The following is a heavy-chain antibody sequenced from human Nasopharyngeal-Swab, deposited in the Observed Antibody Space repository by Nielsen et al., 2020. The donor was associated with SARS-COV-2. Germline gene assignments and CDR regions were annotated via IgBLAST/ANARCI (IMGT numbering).Heavy chain of an antibody. CDR2: IIPILGIA. CDR1: GGTFSSYA. Sequence: SVQVSCKASGGTFSSYAISWVRQAPAQGLEWMGGIIPILGIANYAQKFQGRVTMTRDTSTSTVYMELSSLRSEDTAVYYCARPAGGDFAPLGFDYWGQGTLVTVSS. D-gene: IGHD3-16*01. J-gene: IGHJ4*02. CDR3: ARPAGGDFAPLGFDY. V-gene: IGHV1-69*10.